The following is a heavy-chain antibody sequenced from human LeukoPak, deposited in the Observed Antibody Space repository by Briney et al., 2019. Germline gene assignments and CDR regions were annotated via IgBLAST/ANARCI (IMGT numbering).Heavy chain of an antibody. CDR3: ARDNSGGALDP. CDR1: GYTFTGYY. CDR2: INPNSGGT. V-gene: IGHV1-2*02. D-gene: IGHD2-15*01. Sequence: ASVKVSCKASGYTFTGYYMHWVRQAPGQGLEWMGWINPNSGGTNYAQTFQGRVTMTRDTSISTAYMELSRLRSDDTAVYYCARDNSGGALDPWGQGTLVSVSS. J-gene: IGHJ5*02.